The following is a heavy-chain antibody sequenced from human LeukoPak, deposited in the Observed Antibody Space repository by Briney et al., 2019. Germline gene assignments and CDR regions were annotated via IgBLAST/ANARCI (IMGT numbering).Heavy chain of an antibody. CDR2: IKQDGSEK. CDR3: ARVGRAIFGVVIIDYYYMDV. Sequence: GGSLRLSCAASGFTFSSYGMHWVRQAPGKGLEWVANIKQDGSEKYYVDSVKGRFTISRDNAKNSLYLQMNSLRAEDTAVYYCARVGRAIFGVVIIDYYYMDVWGKGTTVTVSS. V-gene: IGHV3-7*01. J-gene: IGHJ6*03. CDR1: GFTFSSYG. D-gene: IGHD3-3*01.